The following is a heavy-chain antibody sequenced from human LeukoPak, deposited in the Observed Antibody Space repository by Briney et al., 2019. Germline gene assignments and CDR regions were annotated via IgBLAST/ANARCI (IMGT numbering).Heavy chain of an antibody. CDR2: IKSESDGGTT. D-gene: IGHD3-10*01. CDR1: GFIFSDAW. CDR3: ASHRGWELSFYAFDM. V-gene: IGHV3-15*01. Sequence: GGSPRLSCTASGFIFSDAWMSWVRQAPGKGLEWVGRIKSESDGGTTDYAAPVKGRFTISRDDSKNTLYLQMNSLTAEDTAVYHCASHRGWELSFYAFDMWGQGTRVTVSS. J-gene: IGHJ3*02.